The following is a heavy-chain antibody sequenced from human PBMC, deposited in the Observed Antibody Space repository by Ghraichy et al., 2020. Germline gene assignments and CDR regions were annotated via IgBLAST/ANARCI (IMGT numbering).Heavy chain of an antibody. CDR2: INDDGIST. CDR3: ARVVGSYSPFGY. V-gene: IGHV3-74*01. CDR1: GFTFSSYW. J-gene: IGHJ4*02. D-gene: IGHD1-26*01. Sequence: GGSLRLSCAASGFTFSSYWMHWIRQAPGKGLVWVSHINDDGISTNYADSVKGRFTISRDNAKNSLYLHMNSLRAEDTAVYYCARVVGSYSPFGYWGQGTRVTVS.